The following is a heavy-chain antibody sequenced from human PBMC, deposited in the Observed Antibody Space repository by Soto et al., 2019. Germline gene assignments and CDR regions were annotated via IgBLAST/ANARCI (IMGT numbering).Heavy chain of an antibody. CDR3: ARAGGSVGFDY. J-gene: IGHJ4*02. Sequence: SETLSLTCAVYGGSFSGYYWSWIRQPPGKGLEWIGEINHSGSTNYNPSLKSRVTISVDTSKNQFSLKLSSVTAADTAVYYCARAGGSVGFDYWGQGTLVTV. D-gene: IGHD3-10*01. CDR1: GGSFSGYY. CDR2: INHSGST. V-gene: IGHV4-34*01.